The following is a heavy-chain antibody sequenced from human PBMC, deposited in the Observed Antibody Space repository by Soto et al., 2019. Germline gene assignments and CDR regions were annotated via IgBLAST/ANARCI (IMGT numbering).Heavy chain of an antibody. CDR3: ARSSVTPPYYYYYMDV. J-gene: IGHJ6*03. D-gene: IGHD4-17*01. CDR2: ISSSSSYI. V-gene: IGHV3-21*01. Sequence: GGSLRLSCAASGFTFSSYSMNWVRQAPGKGLEWVSSISSSSSYIYYADSVKGRFTISRDNAKNSLYLQMNSLRAEDTALYYCARSSVTPPYYYYYMDVWGKGTTVTVSS. CDR1: GFTFSSYS.